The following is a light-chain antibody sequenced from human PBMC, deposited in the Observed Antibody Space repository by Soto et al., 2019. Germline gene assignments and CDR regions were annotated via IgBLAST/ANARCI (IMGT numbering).Light chain of an antibody. V-gene: IGKV3-15*01. CDR3: QQYNNWWT. CDR2: GAS. Sequence: EIVMTQSPATLSVSPGERATLSCRASQSVSSNLAWYQQKPGQAPRLLIYGASPRATGIPARFSGSGSGTECTLSISSLQSEDFAGYYCQQYNNWWTFGRGTKVGIK. J-gene: IGKJ1*01. CDR1: QSVSSN.